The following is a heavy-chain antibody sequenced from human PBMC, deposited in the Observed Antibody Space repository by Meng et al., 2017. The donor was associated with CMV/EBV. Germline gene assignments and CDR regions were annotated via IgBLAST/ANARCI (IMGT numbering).Heavy chain of an antibody. J-gene: IGHJ4*02. CDR2: INHSGST. D-gene: IGHD5-18*01. CDR1: GGSFSGYY. V-gene: IGHV4-34*01. Sequence: VPLRQWGAGLLKPSETLSLTCVFYGGSFSGYYWSWIRQPPGKGLEWIGEINHSGSTNYTPSLKSRVTISVDTSKNQFSLKLSSVTAADTAVYYCARGRGEDTAMVPFDYWGQGTLVTVSS. CDR3: ARGRGEDTAMVPFDY.